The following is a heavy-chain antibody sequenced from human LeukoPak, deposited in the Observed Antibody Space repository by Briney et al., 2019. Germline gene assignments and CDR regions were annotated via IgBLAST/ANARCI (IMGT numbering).Heavy chain of an antibody. J-gene: IGHJ4*02. Sequence: HPGGSLRLSCAASEFTFSNYAMNWVRQAPGKGLEWVSIIGIYGVTTFHADSVKGRFTISRDNSKNTLYLQMNSLRAEDTAVYYCARGDGPPRRRYFDSWGQGTLVTVSS. D-gene: IGHD1-14*01. CDR3: ARGDGPPRRRYFDS. V-gene: IGHV3-23*01. CDR1: EFTFSNYA. CDR2: IGIYGVTT.